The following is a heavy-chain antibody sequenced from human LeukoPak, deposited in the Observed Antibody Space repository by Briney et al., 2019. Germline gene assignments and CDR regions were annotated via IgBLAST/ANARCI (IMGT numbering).Heavy chain of an antibody. Sequence: SETLSLTCTVFGGSISRFSYYWGWIRQPPGKGLEWIGSIFYSGSANYNPSLKSRVTISLDTSKNQFSLKLTSLTAADTAVYYCARATPPRSYEHGDSRSFDYWGQGTLVTVSS. CDR1: GGSISRFSYY. J-gene: IGHJ4*02. CDR2: IFYSGSA. CDR3: ARATPPRSYEHGDSRSFDY. V-gene: IGHV4-39*01. D-gene: IGHD4-17*01.